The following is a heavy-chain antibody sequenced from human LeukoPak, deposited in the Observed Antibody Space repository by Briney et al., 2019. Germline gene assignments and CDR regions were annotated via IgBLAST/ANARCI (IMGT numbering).Heavy chain of an antibody. J-gene: IGHJ4*02. D-gene: IGHD4-23*01. Sequence: PGGSLRLSCAASGFTFSSYWMSWVRQAPGKGLEWVSAISGSGGSTYYADSVKGRFTISRDNSKNTLYLQMSSLRAEDTAVYYCAKTMTTVVTNYFDYWGQGTLVTVSS. V-gene: IGHV3-23*01. CDR1: GFTFSSYW. CDR3: AKTMTTVVTNYFDY. CDR2: ISGSGGST.